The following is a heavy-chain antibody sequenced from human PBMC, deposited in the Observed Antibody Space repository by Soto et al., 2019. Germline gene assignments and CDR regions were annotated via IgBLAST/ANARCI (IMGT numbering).Heavy chain of an antibody. CDR2: IIPIFGTA. V-gene: IGHV1-69*06. Sequence: GASVKVSCKASGGTFSSYAISWVRQAPGQGLEWMGGIIPIFGTANYAQKFQGRVTITADKSTSTAYMELSSLRSEDTAVYYCARGSGYDYGTGYYYGMDVWGQGTTVTVSS. CDR3: ARGSGYDYGTGYYYGMDV. J-gene: IGHJ6*02. CDR1: GGTFSSYA. D-gene: IGHD5-12*01.